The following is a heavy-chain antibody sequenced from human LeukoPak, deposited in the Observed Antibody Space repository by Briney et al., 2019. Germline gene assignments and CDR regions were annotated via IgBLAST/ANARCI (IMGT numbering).Heavy chain of an antibody. CDR3: AQQKAGYSGSPSWFDP. J-gene: IGHJ5*02. D-gene: IGHD5-12*01. Sequence: ASVKVSCKVSGYSLSDLSLQWVRQAPGQGLEWMGGFNPEHTETIYSQKFQGRVTLTEGTSTETAYMELSSLRSENTAMYFCAQQKAGYSGSPSWFDPWGQGTLVTVSS. CDR2: FNPEHTET. V-gene: IGHV1-24*01. CDR1: GYSLSDLS.